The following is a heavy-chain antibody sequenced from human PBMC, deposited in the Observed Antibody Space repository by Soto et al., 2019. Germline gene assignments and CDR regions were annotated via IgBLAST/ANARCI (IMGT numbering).Heavy chain of an antibody. CDR3: ARGSYDSSGYAFYYYYGMDV. V-gene: IGHV4-4*07. J-gene: IGHJ6*02. D-gene: IGHD3-22*01. Sequence: RSLTCTVSGGSISSYYWSWIRQPAGKGLEWIGRIYTSGSTNYNPSLKSRVTMSVDTSKNQFSLKLSSVTAADTAVYYCARGSYDSSGYAFYYYYGMDVWGQGTTVTVSS. CDR1: GGSISSYY. CDR2: IYTSGST.